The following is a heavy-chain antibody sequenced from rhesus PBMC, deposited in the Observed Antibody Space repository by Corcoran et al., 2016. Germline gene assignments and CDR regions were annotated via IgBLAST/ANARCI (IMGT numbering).Heavy chain of an antibody. CDR1: GGSISSSY. D-gene: IGHD1-44*02. J-gene: IGHJ1*01. CDR3: AREGGF. V-gene: IGHV4-169*02. Sequence: QLQLQESGPGLVKPSETLSVTCAVSGGSISSSYWGWIRQAPGKGLEWIWYIYGSGSSTNYNPSLKSRVTLAVDTSKNQLSLKLSSVTTADTAVYYCAREGGFWGQGALVTVSS. CDR2: IYGSGSST.